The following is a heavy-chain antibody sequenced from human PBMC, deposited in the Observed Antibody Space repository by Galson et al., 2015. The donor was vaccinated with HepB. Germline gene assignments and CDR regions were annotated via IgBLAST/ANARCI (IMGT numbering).Heavy chain of an antibody. J-gene: IGHJ4*02. V-gene: IGHV3-33*01. CDR2: IWYDGSNK. CDR1: GFTFSSYG. D-gene: IGHD3-22*01. Sequence: SLRLSCAASGFTFSSYGLHWIRQAPGKGLQWVAVIWYDGSNKYYADSVKGQFNISRDNSKNTLYLQMNSLTAEDTAVYYCARDKDTFYYDSSGYWDYWGQGTLVTVSS. CDR3: ARDKDTFYYDSSGYWDY.